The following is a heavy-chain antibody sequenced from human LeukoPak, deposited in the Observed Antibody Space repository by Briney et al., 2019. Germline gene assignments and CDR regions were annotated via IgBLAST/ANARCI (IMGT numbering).Heavy chain of an antibody. CDR3: AKDFYDMNIPAAIDYYYYMDV. V-gene: IGHV3-30*02. CDR1: GFTFSSYG. J-gene: IGHJ6*03. CDR2: IRYDGSNK. Sequence: GGSLRLSCAASGFTFSSYGMHWVRQAPGKGLEWVAFIRYDGSNKYYADSVKGRFTISRDNSKKTLYLQMNSLRAEDTAVYYCAKDFYDMNIPAAIDYYYYMDVWGKGTTVTVSS. D-gene: IGHD2-2*01.